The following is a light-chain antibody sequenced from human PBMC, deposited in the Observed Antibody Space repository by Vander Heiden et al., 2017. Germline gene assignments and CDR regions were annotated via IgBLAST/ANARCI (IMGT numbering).Light chain of an antibody. Sequence: DIQMTQSPSTLSASLGDRVTITCRASQSINTWLAWYQQKPGKAPNLLIYKAASLESGVPSRFSGSGSGTEFTLTISSLQPDDFATYYCQQYSTYSTFGGGTKVEIK. J-gene: IGKJ4*01. CDR3: QQYSTYST. V-gene: IGKV1-5*03. CDR2: KAA. CDR1: QSINTW.